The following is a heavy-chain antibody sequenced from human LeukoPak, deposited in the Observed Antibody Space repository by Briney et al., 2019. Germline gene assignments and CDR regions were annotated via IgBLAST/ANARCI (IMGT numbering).Heavy chain of an antibody. CDR1: GDSVSSNSAA. CDR3: AREGGCYFIRWFDP. D-gene: IGHD1-26*01. CDR2: TYYRSKWYN. Sequence: SQTLSLTCAISGDSVSSNSAAWDSIRQSPSRGLEWLGRTYYRSKWYNDYAVSVKSRITINPDTSKNQSSLQLNSVAPEDTSVYYCAREGGCYFIRWFDPWGQGTLVTVSS. V-gene: IGHV6-1*01. J-gene: IGHJ5*02.